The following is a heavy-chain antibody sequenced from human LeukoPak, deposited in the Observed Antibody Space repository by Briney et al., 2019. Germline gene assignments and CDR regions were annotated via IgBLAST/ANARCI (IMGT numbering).Heavy chain of an antibody. CDR3: AREYNSRATFDY. CDR1: GFSFTSHS. CDR2: IHSSGDYI. D-gene: IGHD1-20*01. J-gene: IGHJ4*02. V-gene: IGHV3-21*05. Sequence: GGSLRLSCAASASGFSFTSHSMTWVRQAPGKGGEWISYIHSSGDYIFYADSVKGRFTVSRDNARNSLYLQMNSLRAEDTAIYYCAREYNSRATFDYWGQGTLVTVSS.